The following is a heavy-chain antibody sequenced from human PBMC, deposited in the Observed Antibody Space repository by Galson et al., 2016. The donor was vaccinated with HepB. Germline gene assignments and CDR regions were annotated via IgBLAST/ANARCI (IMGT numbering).Heavy chain of an antibody. D-gene: IGHD2-15*01. CDR1: GFNGFSFSDYE. CDR3: AKSGNDSVGGCDP. V-gene: IGHV3-30*18. J-gene: IGHJ5*02. CDR2: ISYDGSNK. Sequence: SLRLSCAASGFNGFSFSDYEVNWVRQAPGKGLEWVAVISYDGSNKYYADSVKGRFTISRDNSKNTLHLQMNSLRGEDTAVYYCAKSGNDSVGGCDPWGQGTWVTGSS.